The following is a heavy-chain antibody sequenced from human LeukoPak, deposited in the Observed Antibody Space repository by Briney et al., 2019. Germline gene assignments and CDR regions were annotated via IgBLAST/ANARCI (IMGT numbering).Heavy chain of an antibody. D-gene: IGHD3-22*01. V-gene: IGHV4-61*05. J-gene: IGHJ5*02. CDR2: IYYSGST. Sequence: SETLSLTCTVSGGSISSSSYYWGWIRQPPGKGLEWIGYIYYSGSTNYNPSLKSRVTISVDTSKNQFSLKLSSVTAADTAVYYCASSGYSGWFDPWGQGTLVTVSS. CDR3: ASSGYSGWFDP. CDR1: GGSISSSSYY.